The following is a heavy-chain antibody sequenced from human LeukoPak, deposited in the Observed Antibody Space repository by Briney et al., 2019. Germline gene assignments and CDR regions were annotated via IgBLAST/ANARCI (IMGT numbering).Heavy chain of an antibody. CDR2: IYYSGST. J-gene: IGHJ4*02. CDR1: GGSISSYY. D-gene: IGHD3-3*01. V-gene: IGHV4-59*04. Sequence: SETLSLTCTVSGGSISSYYWSWIRQPPGKGLEWIGSIYYSGSTYYNPSLKSRVTISVDTSKNQFSLKLSSVTAADTAVYYCARRIARFGVVKNWGQGTLVTVSS. CDR3: ARRIARFGVVKN.